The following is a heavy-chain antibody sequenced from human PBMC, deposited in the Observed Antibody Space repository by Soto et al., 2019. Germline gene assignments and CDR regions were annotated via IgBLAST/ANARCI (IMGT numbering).Heavy chain of an antibody. V-gene: IGHV3-9*01. J-gene: IGHJ6*02. D-gene: IGHD2-2*02. CDR1: GFTFDDYA. Sequence: PGGSLRLSCAASGFTFDDYAMHWVRQAPGKGLEWVSGISWNSGSIGYADSVKGRFTISRDNAKNSLYLQMNSLRAEDTALYYCAKDIGTGIIVVVPAAIRPYGMDVWGQGTTVTVSS. CDR2: ISWNSGSI. CDR3: AKDIGTGIIVVVPAAIRPYGMDV.